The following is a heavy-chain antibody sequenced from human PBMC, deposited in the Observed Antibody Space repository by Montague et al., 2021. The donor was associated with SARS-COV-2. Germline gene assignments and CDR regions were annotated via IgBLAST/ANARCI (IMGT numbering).Heavy chain of an antibody. CDR2: VYYSRSS. J-gene: IGHJ4*02. CDR1: GDSVSHDF. V-gene: IGHV4-59*02. D-gene: IGHD1-26*01. CDR3: VRDPAPSGSGTFYDY. Sequence: SETLSLTCTVSGDSVSHDFWTWIRQPPGKGLEWIGYVYYSRSSSYNPSLRRRVSIAVDTSKNQFSLRLSTVTAADTAIYYCVRDPAPSGSGTFYDYGGQGTRGAGSS.